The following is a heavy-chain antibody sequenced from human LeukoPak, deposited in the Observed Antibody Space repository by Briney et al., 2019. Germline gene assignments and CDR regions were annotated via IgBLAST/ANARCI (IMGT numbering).Heavy chain of an antibody. CDR2: IYYSGST. CDR3: ARGSSWYPYYMDV. Sequence: SETLSLTCTVSGGSISSYYWSWIRQPPGKGLEWIGYIYYSGSTNYNPSLKSRVTISVDTSKNQFSLKLSSVTAADTAVYYCARGSSWYPYYMDVWGKGTTVTVSS. D-gene: IGHD6-13*01. J-gene: IGHJ6*03. CDR1: GGSISSYY. V-gene: IGHV4-59*01.